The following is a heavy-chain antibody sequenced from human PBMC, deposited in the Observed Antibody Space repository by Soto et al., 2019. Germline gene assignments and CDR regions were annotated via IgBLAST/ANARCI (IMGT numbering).Heavy chain of an antibody. CDR1: GFSVSNQD. CDR3: TRGYYYGMDV. Sequence: EVQLVKSGGGLIQPGGSLRLSCAASGFSVSNQDMHWVRQATGKSLEWVSAIGTAGDTHYPGSVKGRFTISRDNAKNSLYLQMNSLSAGDTAVYYCTRGYYYGMDVWGQGTTVTVSS. J-gene: IGHJ6*02. CDR2: IGTAGDT. V-gene: IGHV3-13*01.